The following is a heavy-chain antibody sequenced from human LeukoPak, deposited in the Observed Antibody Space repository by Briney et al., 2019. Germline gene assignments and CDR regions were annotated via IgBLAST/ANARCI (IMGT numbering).Heavy chain of an antibody. CDR1: GGTFSSYA. D-gene: IGHD3-10*01. Sequence: GASVKVSCKASGGTFSSYAISWVRQAPGQGLEWMGRIIPIFGTANYAQKFQGRVTITTDESTSTAYMELSSLRSEDTAVYYCARDRRYYYGSGSYRYYFDYWGQGTLDTVSS. CDR2: IIPIFGTA. J-gene: IGHJ4*02. V-gene: IGHV1-69*05. CDR3: ARDRRYYYGSGSYRYYFDY.